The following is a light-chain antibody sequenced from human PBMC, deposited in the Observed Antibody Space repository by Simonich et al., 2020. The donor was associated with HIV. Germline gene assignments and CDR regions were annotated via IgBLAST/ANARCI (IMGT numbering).Light chain of an antibody. V-gene: IGKV4-1*01. Sequence: DIVMTQSPDSLAVSLGERATINCKSNQSVLYSSNNKNYLAWYQQKPGQPPKLLIYWASTRESGVPDRVSGSGSGTDFTLTISSLQAEDVAVYYCQQYYSTPGTFGQGTKVEIK. CDR2: WAS. CDR3: QQYYSTPGT. CDR1: QSVLYSSNNKNY. J-gene: IGKJ1*01.